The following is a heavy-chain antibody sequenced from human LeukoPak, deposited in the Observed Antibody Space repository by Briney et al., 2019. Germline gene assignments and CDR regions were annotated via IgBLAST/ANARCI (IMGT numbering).Heavy chain of an antibody. Sequence: SETLSLTCAVYGGSFSGYYWSWIRQPPGKGLEWIGEINHSGSTNYNPSLKSRVTISVDTSKNQFSLKLSSVTAADTAVYYCARGAVAGFDYWGQGTLVTVSS. D-gene: IGHD6-19*01. J-gene: IGHJ4*02. V-gene: IGHV4-34*01. CDR3: ARGAVAGFDY. CDR1: GGSFSGYY. CDR2: INHSGST.